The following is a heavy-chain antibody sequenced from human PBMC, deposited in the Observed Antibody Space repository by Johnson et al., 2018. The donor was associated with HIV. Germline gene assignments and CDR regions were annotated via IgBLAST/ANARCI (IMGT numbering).Heavy chain of an antibody. D-gene: IGHD2-21*02. CDR2: ISYDGSDK. CDR3: ARGSRYTYNNDDGYLLRAFDI. V-gene: IGHV3-30*04. CDR1: GFTFSSYA. J-gene: IGHJ3*02. Sequence: QVQLVESGGGVVQPGRSLRLSCAASGFTFSSYAMHWVRQAPAKGLEWVAVISYDGSDKYYADSVKGRFTVSRDSSKNTLYLQVNSLRAEDAAVYYCARGSRYTYNNDDGYLLRAFDIWGQGTMVTVSS.